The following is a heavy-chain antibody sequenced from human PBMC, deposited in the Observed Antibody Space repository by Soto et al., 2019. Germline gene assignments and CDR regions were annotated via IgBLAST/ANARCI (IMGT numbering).Heavy chain of an antibody. D-gene: IGHD6-19*01. Sequence: QVQLQESGPGLVKPSGTLSLTCAVSGASISDNNWWSWVRQPPGKGLEWIGEIYHSGTANYSPSLNSRVTISLDKSKKQISLQLSSVTAADSAVYYCARHIGVPGTRGFDYWGQGTLVTVYS. CDR1: GASISDNNW. J-gene: IGHJ4*02. CDR2: IYHSGTA. CDR3: ARHIGVPGTRGFDY. V-gene: IGHV4-4*02.